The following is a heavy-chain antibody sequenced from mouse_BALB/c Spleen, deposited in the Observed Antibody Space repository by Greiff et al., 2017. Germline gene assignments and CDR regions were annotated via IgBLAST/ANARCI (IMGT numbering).Heavy chain of an antibody. Sequence: QVQLQQPGAELVKPGASVKLSCKASGYTFTSYWMHWVKQRPGQGLEWIGEINPSNGRTNYNEKFKSKATLTVDKSSSTAYMQLSSLTSEDSAVYYCARCPIYYGNYVDAMDYWGQGTSVTVSS. CDR2: INPSNGRT. CDR1: GYTFTSYW. V-gene: IGHV1S81*02. J-gene: IGHJ4*01. CDR3: ARCPIYYGNYVDAMDY. D-gene: IGHD2-1*01.